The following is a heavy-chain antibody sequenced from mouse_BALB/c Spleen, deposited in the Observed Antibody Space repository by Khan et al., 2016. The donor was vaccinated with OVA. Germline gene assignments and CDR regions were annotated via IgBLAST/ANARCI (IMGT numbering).Heavy chain of an antibody. CDR1: GFTFSSFG. Sequence: EVELVESGGGLVQPGGSRKLSCVASGFTFSSFGMHWVRQAPEKGLEWVAYISGDSYTIYYTDTVKGRFTISRDNPKNTLFLQMTSLRSKDRAMYECARSYFYGYYFDQWGQGTTLTVSS. V-gene: IGHV5-17*02. CDR2: ISGDSYTI. D-gene: IGHD1-1*01. J-gene: IGHJ2*01. CDR3: ARSYFYGYYFDQ.